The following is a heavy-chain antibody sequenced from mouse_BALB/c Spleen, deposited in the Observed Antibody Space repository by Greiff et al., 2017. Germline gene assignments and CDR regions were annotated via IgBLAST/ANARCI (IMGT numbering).Heavy chain of an antibody. V-gene: IGHV1-82*01. CDR1: GYAFSSSW. J-gene: IGHJ2*01. CDR2: IYPGDGDT. Sequence: QVQLKQSGPELVKPGASVKISCKASGYAFSSSWMNWVKQRPGQGLEWIGRIYPGDGDTNYNGKFKGKATLTADKSSSTAYMQLSSLTSVDSAVYFCARGDGTGDYFDYWGQGTTLTVSS. CDR3: ARGDGTGDYFDY. D-gene: IGHD2-1*01.